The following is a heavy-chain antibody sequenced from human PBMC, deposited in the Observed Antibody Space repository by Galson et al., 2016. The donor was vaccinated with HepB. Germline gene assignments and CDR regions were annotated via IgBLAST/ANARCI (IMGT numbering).Heavy chain of an antibody. CDR3: VRDHSVVPATAYNWFDP. Sequence: SLRLSCAASGFAFSSHWMHWVRQAPGKGLVWVSRINSDGTTSNYAASVQGRFTISRDNAKNTLYLQMNSLRAEDTAVYYCVRDHSVVPATAYNWFDPWGQGTLVTVSS. CDR1: GFAFSSHW. V-gene: IGHV3-74*01. D-gene: IGHD2-15*01. CDR2: INSDGTTS. J-gene: IGHJ5*02.